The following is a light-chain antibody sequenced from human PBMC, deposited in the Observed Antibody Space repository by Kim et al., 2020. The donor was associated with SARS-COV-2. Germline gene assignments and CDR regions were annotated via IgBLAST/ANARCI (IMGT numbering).Light chain of an antibody. CDR1: SDDVGGYNL. CDR3: SSHRSDISYV. Sequence: QSALTQPASVSGSPGQSITFSCTGTSDDVGGYNLVYWYQQYPGKAPKVIISDVLERPAGSSDGFSGSKSGNTASLTISGLRAEDDAVFYCSSHRSDISYVFGTGTKV. J-gene: IGLJ1*01. CDR2: DVL. V-gene: IGLV2-14*03.